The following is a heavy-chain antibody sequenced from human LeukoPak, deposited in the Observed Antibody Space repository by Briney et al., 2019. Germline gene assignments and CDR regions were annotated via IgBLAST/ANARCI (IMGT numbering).Heavy chain of an antibody. CDR2: INHSGST. J-gene: IGHJ5*02. V-gene: IGHV4-34*01. CDR3: ARGPCSGGSCNQIDP. D-gene: IGHD2-15*01. CDR1: GGSFSGYY. Sequence: KPSETLSLTCAVYGGSFSGYYWSWIRPPPGKGLEWIGEINHSGSTNYNPSLKSRVTISVDTSKNQFSLKLSSVTAADTAVYYCARGPCSGGSCNQIDPWGQGTLVTVSS.